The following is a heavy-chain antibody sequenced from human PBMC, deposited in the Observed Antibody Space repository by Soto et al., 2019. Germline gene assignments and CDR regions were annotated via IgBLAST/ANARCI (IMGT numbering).Heavy chain of an antibody. CDR3: ARDTYYYDSSGSGAFDI. CDR2: IYYSGST. D-gene: IGHD3-22*01. V-gene: IGHV4-31*02. J-gene: IGHJ3*02. Sequence: SETLSLTCTVSGGSISSGVYYWSWIGHHPGKGLEWIGYIYYSGSTYYNPSLKSRVTISVDTSKNQFSLKLSSVTAADTAVYYCARDTYYYDSSGSGAFDIWGQGTMVTVSS. CDR1: GGSISSGVYY.